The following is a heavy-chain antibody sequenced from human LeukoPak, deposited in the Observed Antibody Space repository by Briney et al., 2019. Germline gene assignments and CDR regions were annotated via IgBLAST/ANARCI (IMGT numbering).Heavy chain of an antibody. V-gene: IGHV3-30-3*01. D-gene: IGHD4-17*01. CDR1: GFTFSSYA. Sequence: GRSLRLSCAASGFTFSSYALHWVRQAPGKGLEWVALISYDGSNKYFADSVKGRFTISRDNSENTLYLQMNSLRAEDTAVYYCARAYGDYPLTWFDYWGQGTLVSVSS. CDR3: ARAYGDYPLTWFDY. J-gene: IGHJ4*02. CDR2: ISYDGSNK.